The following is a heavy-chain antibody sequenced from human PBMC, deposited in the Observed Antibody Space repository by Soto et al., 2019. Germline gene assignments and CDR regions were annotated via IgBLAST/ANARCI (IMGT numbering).Heavy chain of an antibody. CDR3: SGGVVPAAMSRRYYYGMDV. CDR1: GFTFSNAW. J-gene: IGHJ6*02. V-gene: IGHV3-15*01. CDR2: IKSKTDGGTT. D-gene: IGHD2-2*01. Sequence: NPGGSLRLSCAASGFTFSNAWMSWVRQAPGKGLEWVGRIKSKTDGGTTDYAAPVKGRFTISRDDSKNTLYLQMNSLKTEDTAVYYCSGGVVPAAMSRRYYYGMDVWGQGTTVTVSS.